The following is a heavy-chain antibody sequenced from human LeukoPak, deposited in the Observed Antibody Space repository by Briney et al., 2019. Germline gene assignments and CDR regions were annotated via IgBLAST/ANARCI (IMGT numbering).Heavy chain of an antibody. D-gene: IGHD5-18*01. V-gene: IGHV4-39*01. J-gene: IGHJ4*02. CDR1: GGSISSGSYY. CDR3: ARIENTYGRKFDY. Sequence: PSETLSLTCNVSGGSISSGSYYWGWIRQTPGKGLEWIGSIYYSSSAYFNPSLKSRVTMSVDTSKNQFSLKLSSVTAADTAVYFCARIENTYGRKFDYWGQGILVTVSS. CDR2: IYYSSSA.